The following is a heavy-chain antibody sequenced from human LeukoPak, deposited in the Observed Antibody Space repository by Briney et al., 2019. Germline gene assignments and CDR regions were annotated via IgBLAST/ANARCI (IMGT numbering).Heavy chain of an antibody. CDR1: GGTFSSYA. Sequence: GASVKVSCKASGGTFSSYAISWVRQAPGQGLEWMGGIIPIFGTANYAQKFQGRVTITADESTSTAYMELSSLRSEDTAVYYCAREGWDYDSSGYPDYYYGMDVWGQGTTVTVSS. CDR2: IIPIFGTA. J-gene: IGHJ6*02. V-gene: IGHV1-69*13. CDR3: AREGWDYDSSGYPDYYYGMDV. D-gene: IGHD3-22*01.